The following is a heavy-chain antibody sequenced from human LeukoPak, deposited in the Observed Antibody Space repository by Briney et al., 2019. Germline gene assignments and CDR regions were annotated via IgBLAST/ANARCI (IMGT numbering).Heavy chain of an antibody. Sequence: GGSLRLSCAASGFTFSSYGIHWVSQAPGEGLEWVSVISYDGSNKYYADSVKGRFTISRDNSKNTLYLQMNSLRAEDTAVYYCARDGALGIFGVVGDYYFDYWGQGTLVTVSS. V-gene: IGHV3-30*03. CDR2: ISYDGSNK. CDR1: GFTFSSYG. J-gene: IGHJ4*02. D-gene: IGHD3-3*01. CDR3: ARDGALGIFGVVGDYYFDY.